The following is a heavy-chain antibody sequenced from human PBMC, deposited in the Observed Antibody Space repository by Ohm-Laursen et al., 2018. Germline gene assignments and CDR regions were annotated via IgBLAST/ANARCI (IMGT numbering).Heavy chain of an antibody. CDR2: IYYSGTT. CDR1: GGSISTYY. Sequence: GTLSLTCTVSGGSISTYYWSWIRQPPGKGLEWIGYIYYSGTTNYNPSLNSRVTISVDTSKNQFSLKLSSVTAADTAVYYCARGLATIHIKGNNWFDPWGQGTLVTVSS. V-gene: IGHV4-59*12. CDR3: ARGLATIHIKGNNWFDP. D-gene: IGHD5-24*01. J-gene: IGHJ5*02.